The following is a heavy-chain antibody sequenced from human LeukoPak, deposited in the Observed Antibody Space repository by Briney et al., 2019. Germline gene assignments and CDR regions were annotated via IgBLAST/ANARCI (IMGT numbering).Heavy chain of an antibody. CDR2: IYYSGST. CDR3: ARGIAAAGTYYYYYYMDV. D-gene: IGHD6-13*01. J-gene: IGHJ6*03. Sequence: PSETLSLTCAVSGYSISSGYYWGWIRQPPGKGLEWIGYIYYSGSTNYNPSLKSRVTISVDTSKNQFSLKLSSVTAADTAVYYCARGIAAAGTYYYYYYMDVWGKGTTVTVSS. V-gene: IGHV4-38-2*01. CDR1: GYSISSGYY.